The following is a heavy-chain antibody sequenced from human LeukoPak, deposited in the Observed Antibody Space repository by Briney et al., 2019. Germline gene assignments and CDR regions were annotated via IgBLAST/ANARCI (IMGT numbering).Heavy chain of an antibody. CDR3: TRIYDYGDSYYYYYYMDV. V-gene: IGHV3-49*03. Sequence: PRRCLRLSCTASGLTSADYAISWFRQAPGKGLGWVGFIRITAYGGTTEYAASVKGRFHISRDDSTSIAYLQMNSLKTEDTAVYYCTRIYDYGDSYYYYYYMDVWGKGTTVTVSS. CDR2: IRITAYGGTT. D-gene: IGHD4-17*01. J-gene: IGHJ6*03. CDR1: GLTSADYA.